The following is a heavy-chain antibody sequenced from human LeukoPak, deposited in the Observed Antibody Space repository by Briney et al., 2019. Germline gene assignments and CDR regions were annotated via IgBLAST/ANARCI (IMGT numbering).Heavy chain of an antibody. V-gene: IGHV1-18*01. CDR2: ISAYNGNT. CDR3: ATESYSGSYLYAFDS. D-gene: IGHD1-26*01. J-gene: IGHJ3*02. CDR1: GYTFTSYG. Sequence: ASVKVSCKASGYTFTSYGISWVRQAPGQGLEWMGWISAYNGNTNYAQKLQGRVTMTTDTSTSTAYMELRSLRSDDTAVYYCATESYSGSYLYAFDSWGQGTMVTVSS.